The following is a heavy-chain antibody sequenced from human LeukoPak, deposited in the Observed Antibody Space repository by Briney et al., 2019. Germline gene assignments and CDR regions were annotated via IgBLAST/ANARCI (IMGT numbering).Heavy chain of an antibody. CDR2: ISYDGSNK. CDR1: GFTFSSYG. D-gene: IGHD4-17*01. Sequence: GGSPRLSCAASGFTFSSYGMHWVRQAPGKGLEWVAVISYDGSNKYYADSVKGRFTISRDNSKNTLHLQMNSLRAEDTAVYYCAKETDYGDCVDYWRQGTLATVSS. CDR3: AKETDYGDCVDY. V-gene: IGHV3-30*18. J-gene: IGHJ4*02.